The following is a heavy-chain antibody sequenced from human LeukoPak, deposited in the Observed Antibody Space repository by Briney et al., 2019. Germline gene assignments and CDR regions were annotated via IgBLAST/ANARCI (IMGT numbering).Heavy chain of an antibody. V-gene: IGHV3-23*01. Sequence: PGGSLRLSCVASGFNFSSYAMSWVRQAPGKGLEWVSSLTGSGRTTFYADSVRGRFTISRDNSKSTLYLQMSSLRAEDTATYYCAKDQTPLYFYYCGMDVWGQGTTVTVSS. CDR1: GFNFSSYA. J-gene: IGHJ6*02. CDR2: LTGSGRTT. CDR3: AKDQTPLYFYYCGMDV.